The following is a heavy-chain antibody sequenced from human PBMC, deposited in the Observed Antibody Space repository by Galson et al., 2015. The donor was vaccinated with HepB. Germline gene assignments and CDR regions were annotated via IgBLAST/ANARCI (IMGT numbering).Heavy chain of an antibody. CDR3: ARGGRYLTGNYNAFDI. CDR2: IYDSGST. D-gene: IGHD3-9*01. CDR1: GGSISSYY. J-gene: IGHJ3*02. Sequence: ETLSLTCTVSGGSISSYYWSWIRQPPGKGLEWIGYIYDSGSTNYNPSLKSRVTISVDTSKNQFSLKLSSVTAADTAVYYCARGGRYLTGNYNAFDIWGQGTMVTVSS. V-gene: IGHV4-59*01.